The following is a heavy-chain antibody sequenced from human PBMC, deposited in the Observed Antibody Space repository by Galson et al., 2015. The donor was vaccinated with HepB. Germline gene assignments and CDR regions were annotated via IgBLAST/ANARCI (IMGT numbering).Heavy chain of an antibody. J-gene: IGHJ2*01. CDR1: GFTFSSYA. D-gene: IGHD1-26*01. CDR2: ISYGGNQ. V-gene: IGHV3-30*18. CDR3: AKDSGVEAITRFWYFDL. Sequence: SLRLSCAASGFTFSSYAMHWVRQAPGKGLEWVAVISYGGNQYYSDSVRGRFSISRDNTKNSVFLQMSSLRPEDTALYYCAKDSGVEAITRFWYFDLWGRGTLVSVST.